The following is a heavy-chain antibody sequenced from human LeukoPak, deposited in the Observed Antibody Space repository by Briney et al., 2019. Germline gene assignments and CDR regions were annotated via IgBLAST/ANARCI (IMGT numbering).Heavy chain of an antibody. CDR3: ARVAAGYSVNYFDY. CDR2: ISTGSSTT. CDR1: EFAFSTYN. D-gene: IGHD4-23*01. J-gene: IGHJ4*02. V-gene: IGHV3-48*02. Sequence: GGALRLSCAASEFAFSTYNMNWVRQAPGKGLEWVSYISTGSSTTYYADSVKGRFTISRDNVENSLYLQMNSLRDEDTAVYYCARVAAGYSVNYFDYWGQGTLVTVSS.